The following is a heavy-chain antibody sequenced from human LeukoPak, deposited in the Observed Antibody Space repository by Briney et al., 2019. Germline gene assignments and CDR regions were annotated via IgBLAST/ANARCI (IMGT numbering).Heavy chain of an antibody. D-gene: IGHD2/OR15-2a*01. Sequence: PSETLSLTCTVSGGSISSYYWSWVRQAPGKGLEWVSVIYSGGSTYYADSVKGRFTISRDNSKNTLYLQMNSLRAEDTAVYYCARDDTSLWGQGTLVTVSS. V-gene: IGHV3-53*01. CDR1: GGSISSYY. J-gene: IGHJ4*02. CDR2: IYSGGST. CDR3: ARDDTSL.